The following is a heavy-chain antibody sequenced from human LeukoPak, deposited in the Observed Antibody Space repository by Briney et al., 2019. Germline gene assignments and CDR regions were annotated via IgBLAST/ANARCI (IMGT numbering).Heavy chain of an antibody. D-gene: IGHD1-26*01. J-gene: IGHJ3*02. CDR2: IIPIFGTA. V-gene: IGHV1-69*05. Sequence: ASVKVSCKASGGTFSSYAISWVRQAPGQGVEWMGRIIPIFGTANYAQKFQGRVTITTDESTSTAYMELSSLRSEDTAVYYCATSGSLRHAFDIWGQGTMVTVSS. CDR3: ATSGSLRHAFDI. CDR1: GGTFSSYA.